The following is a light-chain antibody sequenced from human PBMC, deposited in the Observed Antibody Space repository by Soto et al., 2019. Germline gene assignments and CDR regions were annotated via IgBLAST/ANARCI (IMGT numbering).Light chain of an antibody. CDR2: GAS. CDR3: QQYNNWPPWT. V-gene: IGKV3-15*01. Sequence: EIVLTQSPGTLSLSPGERATLSCRASQSVTSNYLAWYQQKPGQAPRLLIYGASTRATGIPARFSGSGSGTEFTLTISSLQSVDFAVYYCQQYNNWPPWTFGQGTKVEIK. J-gene: IGKJ1*01. CDR1: QSVTSN.